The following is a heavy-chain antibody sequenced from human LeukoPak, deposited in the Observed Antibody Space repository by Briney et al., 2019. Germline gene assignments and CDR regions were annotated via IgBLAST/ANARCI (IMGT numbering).Heavy chain of an antibody. CDR1: GYTFTSYG. Sequence: ASVKVSCKASGYTFTSYGISWVRQAPGQGLEWMGWISAYNGKTDYPQNLQGRVTLTTDTSTSMAYMELRSLRSDDTAVYYCARDTYTTVTAMDVWGKGTAVTVSS. V-gene: IGHV1-18*01. CDR2: ISAYNGKT. CDR3: ARDTYTTVTAMDV. J-gene: IGHJ6*03. D-gene: IGHD4-17*01.